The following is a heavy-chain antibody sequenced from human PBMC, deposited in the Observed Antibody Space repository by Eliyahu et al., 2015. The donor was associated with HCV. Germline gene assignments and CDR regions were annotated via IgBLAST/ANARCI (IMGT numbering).Heavy chain of an antibody. V-gene: IGHV3-33*01. J-gene: IGHJ4*02. CDR1: GFXFXSYG. Sequence: QVQLVESGGGVVQPGRSLRLSCAASGFXFXSYGMXWVRQGPGKGLEWVAVIWYDGSNKYYADSVKGRLFTISRDNSKNTLYLQMNSLRAEDTAVYYCARDKPQLSPGGIGYWGQGTLVTVSS. CDR3: ARDKPQLSPGGIGY. CDR2: IWYDGSNK. D-gene: IGHD5-24*01.